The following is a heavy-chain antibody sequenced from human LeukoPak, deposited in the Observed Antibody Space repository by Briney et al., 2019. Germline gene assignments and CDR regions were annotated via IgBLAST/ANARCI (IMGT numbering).Heavy chain of an antibody. CDR3: ARGVHGVDYAFDI. J-gene: IGHJ3*02. V-gene: IGHV1-69*13. CDR2: IIPILGTA. D-gene: IGHD3-3*01. Sequence: ASVKVSCKASGGSFSSYAFGWVRQAPGQGLEWMGGIIPILGTANYAQRFQGRVTITADESTSTACMELSSLRSEDTAVYYCARGVHGVDYAFDIWGQGTMVTVSS. CDR1: GGSFSSYA.